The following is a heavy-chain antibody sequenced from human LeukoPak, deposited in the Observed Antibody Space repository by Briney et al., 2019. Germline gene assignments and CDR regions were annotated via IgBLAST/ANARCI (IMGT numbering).Heavy chain of an antibody. CDR2: IYYSGST. V-gene: IGHV4-59*11. D-gene: IGHD3-22*01. Sequence: SETLSLTCTVSGGSISSHYWSWIRQPPGKGLERIGYIYYSGSTNYNPSLKSRVTISVDTSKNQFSLKLSSVTAADTAVYYCAMSSYYYDSSGYYYSSYYYYMDVWGKGTTVTVSS. J-gene: IGHJ6*03. CDR1: GGSISSHY. CDR3: AMSSYYYDSSGYYYSSYYYYMDV.